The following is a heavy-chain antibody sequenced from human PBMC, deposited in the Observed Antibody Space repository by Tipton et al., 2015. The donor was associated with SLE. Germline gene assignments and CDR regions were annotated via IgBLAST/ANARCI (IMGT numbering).Heavy chain of an antibody. CDR2: IYYSGST. J-gene: IGHJ6*02. D-gene: IGHD4-17*01. CDR1: GGSISSSSYY. Sequence: TLSLTCTVSGGSISSSSYYWGWIRRPPGKGLEWIGSIYYSGSTYYNPSLKSRVTISVDTSKNQFSLKLSSVTAADTAVYYCARDRPLTVTYYYGMDVWGQGTTVTVSS. V-gene: IGHV4-39*07. CDR3: ARDRPLTVTYYYGMDV.